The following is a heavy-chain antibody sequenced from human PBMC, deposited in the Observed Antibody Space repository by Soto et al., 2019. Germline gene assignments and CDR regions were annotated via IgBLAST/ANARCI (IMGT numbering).Heavy chain of an antibody. CDR1: GGTFSSYA. D-gene: IGHD1-26*01. CDR2: IIPILGIA. J-gene: IGHJ6*02. Sequence: ASVKVSCKASGGTFSSYAISWVRQAPGQGLEWMGRIIPILGIANYAQKFQGRVTITADKSTSTAYMELSSLRSEDTAVYYCATQRGGSYYYYYYGMDVWGQGTTVTVSS. CDR3: ATQRGGSYYYYYYGMDV. V-gene: IGHV1-69*04.